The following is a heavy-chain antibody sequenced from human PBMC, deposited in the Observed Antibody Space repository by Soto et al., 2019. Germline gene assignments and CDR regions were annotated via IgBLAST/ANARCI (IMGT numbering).Heavy chain of an antibody. D-gene: IGHD3-10*01. V-gene: IGHV4-59*11. Sequence: SETLSLTCTVCGASINTHYWSWIRQPPGKGLEWIGQVFYSGSTNYNPSLKSRVTISIDTSTKQFSLKLTSVTAADTAVYYCARSFMVPVEFFDYWGQGTLVTVS. CDR2: VFYSGST. J-gene: IGHJ4*02. CDR3: ARSFMVPVEFFDY. CDR1: GASINTHY.